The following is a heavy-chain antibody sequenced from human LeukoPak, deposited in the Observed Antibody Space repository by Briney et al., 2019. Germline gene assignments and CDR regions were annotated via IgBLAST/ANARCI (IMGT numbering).Heavy chain of an antibody. CDR3: AKSFSGSYLGAIDY. Sequence: GGSLRLSCAASGFTFSSYDMSWVRQAPGKGLEWVSSITTSGGATYYADSVKGRFTISRDNSRNTLYLQMNSLRAEDTAVYYCAKSFSGSYLGAIDYWGQGTLVTVSS. D-gene: IGHD1-26*01. V-gene: IGHV3-23*01. CDR2: ITTSGGAT. CDR1: GFTFSSYD. J-gene: IGHJ4*02.